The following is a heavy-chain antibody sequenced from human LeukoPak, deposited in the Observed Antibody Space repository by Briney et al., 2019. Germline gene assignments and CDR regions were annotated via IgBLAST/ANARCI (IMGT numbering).Heavy chain of an antibody. Sequence: SETLPHTCSVSRGSISNSYWTWIRQPPGKGLEWIGYLNDTGSTNYNTSLKSRVTISVDTSKTQFSLKLTSVTAADTAVYFCARLLGVRRGVITGWFDPWGQGTQVTVSS. CDR1: RGSISNSY. V-gene: IGHV4-59*08. D-gene: IGHD3-10*01. CDR2: LNDTGST. J-gene: IGHJ5*02. CDR3: ARLLGVRRGVITGWFDP.